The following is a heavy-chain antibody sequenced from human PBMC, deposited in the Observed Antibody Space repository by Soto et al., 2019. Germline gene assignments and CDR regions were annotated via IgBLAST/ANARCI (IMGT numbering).Heavy chain of an antibody. CDR3: ARDHLYDKLAAEGDWFDP. J-gene: IGHJ5*01. CDR1: GGTFSSYT. D-gene: IGHD2-15*01. CDR2: IIPILGIA. Sequence: GASVKVSCKASGGTFSSYTISWGRQAPGQGLEWMGRIIPILGIANYAQKFQGRVTITADKSTSTAYMELSSLRSEDTAVYYCARDHLYDKLAAEGDWFDPWGQGTLVTGSS. V-gene: IGHV1-69*04.